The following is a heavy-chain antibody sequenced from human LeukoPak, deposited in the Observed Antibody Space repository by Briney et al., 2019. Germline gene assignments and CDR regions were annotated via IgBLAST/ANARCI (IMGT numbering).Heavy chain of an antibody. CDR2: FDPEDGET. V-gene: IGHV1-24*01. D-gene: IGHD6-6*01. CDR1: GYILTELS. Sequence: GASVKVSCKVSGYILTELSIHWVRQASAKECEGMGGFDPEDGETIYAQKFQGRGTMTEDTSTDTAYMELSSLRSEDTAMYYCATISFQLGSYWDYWGQGTLVTVSS. CDR3: ATISFQLGSYWDY. J-gene: IGHJ4*02.